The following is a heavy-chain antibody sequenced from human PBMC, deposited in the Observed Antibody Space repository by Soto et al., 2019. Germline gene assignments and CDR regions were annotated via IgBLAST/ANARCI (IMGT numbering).Heavy chain of an antibody. CDR3: ARVGLCLDYYYGMDV. CDR1: GGSVSSGSYY. D-gene: IGHD3-16*01. J-gene: IGHJ6*02. CDR2: IYYSGST. V-gene: IGHV4-61*01. Sequence: SETLSLTCTVSGGSVSSGSYYWSWIRQPPGKGLEWIGYIYYSGSTNYNPSLKSRVTISVDTSKNQFSLKLSSVTAADTAVYYCARVGLCLDYYYGMDVWGQGTTVTVSS.